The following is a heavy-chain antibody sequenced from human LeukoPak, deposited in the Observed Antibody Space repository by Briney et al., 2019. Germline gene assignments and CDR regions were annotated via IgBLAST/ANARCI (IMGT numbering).Heavy chain of an antibody. Sequence: GESLKISCEGSGYKFTTYWIGWVRQVPGKGLEWMGIIYPGDSDTRYSPSFQGQVTISADKSISTAYLQWSSLKASDTAMYYCARRPIYDFWSGYYDDWFDPWGQGTLVTVSS. CDR2: IYPGDSDT. CDR3: ARRPIYDFWSGYYDDWFDP. CDR1: GYKFTTYW. V-gene: IGHV5-51*01. D-gene: IGHD3-3*01. J-gene: IGHJ5*02.